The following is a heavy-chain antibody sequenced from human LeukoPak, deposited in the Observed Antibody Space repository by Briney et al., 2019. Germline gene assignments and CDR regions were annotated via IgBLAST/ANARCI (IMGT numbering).Heavy chain of an antibody. CDR2: ISADSTTT. CDR1: GFAFRIFP. V-gene: IGHV3-23*01. CDR3: ATLMYTTGRQGFDS. J-gene: IGHJ4*02. Sequence: GVSLRLSCATSGFAFRIFPMIWARQAPGKGLEWVSSISADSTTTNYADFAKGRFTVSRDNSRRTLYLQMNSLRVEDTALYYCATLMYTTGRQGFDSWGQGTRVTVSS. D-gene: IGHD6-19*01.